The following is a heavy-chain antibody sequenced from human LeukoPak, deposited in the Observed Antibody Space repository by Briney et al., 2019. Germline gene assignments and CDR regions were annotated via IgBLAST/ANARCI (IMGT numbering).Heavy chain of an antibody. CDR2: IHSGGAT. Sequence: PGGSLRLSCAASGFTVTSNFMSWVRQAPGKGLEWVSVIHSGGATYYADSVKGRFTISRDISKNALYLQMNSLRGDDTAVYYCAGSAVTNLDSWGKGNLVSVSS. CDR1: GFTVTSNF. J-gene: IGHJ4*02. CDR3: AGSAVTNLDS. D-gene: IGHD4-23*01. V-gene: IGHV3-66*01.